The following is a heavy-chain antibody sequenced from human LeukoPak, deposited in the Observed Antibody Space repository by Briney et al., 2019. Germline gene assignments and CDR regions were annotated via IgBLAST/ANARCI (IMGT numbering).Heavy chain of an antibody. CDR3: ARHHSSGWYES. J-gene: IGHJ4*02. V-gene: IGHV4-59*08. CDR2: IYYSGST. D-gene: IGHD6-19*01. CDR1: GGSISSYY. Sequence: PSETLSLTCTVSGGSISSYYWSWIRRPPGKGLEWIGYIYYSGSTNYNPSLKSRVTISVDTSKNQFSLKLSSVTAADTAVYYCARHHSSGWYESWGQGTLVTVSS.